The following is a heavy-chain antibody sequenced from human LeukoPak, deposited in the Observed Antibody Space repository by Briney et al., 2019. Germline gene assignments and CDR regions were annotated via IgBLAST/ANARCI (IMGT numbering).Heavy chain of an antibody. CDR3: ARDFRGNYSIDY. V-gene: IGHV3-48*02. J-gene: IGHJ4*02. CDR2: ISKSSSAI. Sequence: PGGSLRLSCAAAGFTFSIYNMYWVRQAPGKGLEWVSQISKSSSAIYYADSVKGRFTISRDNAKNSLYLQMSSLRDEDTAVYYCARDFRGNYSIDYWGQGTLVTVSS. CDR1: GFTFSIYN. D-gene: IGHD1-26*01.